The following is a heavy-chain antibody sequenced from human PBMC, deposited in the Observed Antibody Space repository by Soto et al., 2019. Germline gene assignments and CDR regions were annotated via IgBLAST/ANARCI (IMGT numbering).Heavy chain of an antibody. D-gene: IGHD6-13*01. V-gene: IGHV5-51*01. CDR3: ARHISQWQQLGGRFDP. Sequence: PGESLKISCNGSGYSFTSYWIGWVRQMPGKGLGWMGIIYPGDSDTRYSPSFQGQVTISADKSISTAYLQWSSLKASDTAMYYCARHISQWQQLGGRFDPWGQGTPVTVYS. CDR2: IYPGDSDT. CDR1: GYSFTSYW. J-gene: IGHJ5*02.